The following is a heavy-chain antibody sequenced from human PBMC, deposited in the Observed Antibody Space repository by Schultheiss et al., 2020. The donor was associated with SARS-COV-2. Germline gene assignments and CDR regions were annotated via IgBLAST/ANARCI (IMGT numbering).Heavy chain of an antibody. Sequence: SETLSLTCTVSGGSISSYYWSWIRQPPGKGLEWIGYIYYSGSTYYNPSLKSRVTISVDRSKNQFSLKLSSVTAADTAVYYCARGASIAARPPRTHAFDIWGQGTMVTVSS. CDR2: IYYSGST. V-gene: IGHV4-59*01. CDR3: ARGASIAARPPRTHAFDI. CDR1: GGSISSYY. J-gene: IGHJ3*02. D-gene: IGHD6-6*01.